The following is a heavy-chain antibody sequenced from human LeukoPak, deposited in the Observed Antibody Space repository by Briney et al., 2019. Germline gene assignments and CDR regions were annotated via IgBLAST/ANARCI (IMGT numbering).Heavy chain of an antibody. Sequence: SETLSLTCAVYGGSFSDYYWSWIRQPPGKGLEWIGEINHSGITNYNPSLKSRVTISVDTSKNQFSLKLSSVTAADTAVYYCARRPGRSMVRGVMIEYWGQGTLVTVSS. V-gene: IGHV4-34*01. D-gene: IGHD3-10*01. J-gene: IGHJ4*02. CDR3: ARRPGRSMVRGVMIEY. CDR2: INHSGIT. CDR1: GGSFSDYY.